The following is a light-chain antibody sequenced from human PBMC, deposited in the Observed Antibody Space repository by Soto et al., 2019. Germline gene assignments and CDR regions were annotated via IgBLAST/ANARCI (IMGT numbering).Light chain of an antibody. CDR3: SSYAGSNNFPYV. CDR1: TSDVGSYNC. J-gene: IGLJ1*01. CDR2: EVN. Sequence: QAVLTQPPSASGAPGQAGTIPCPRTTSDVGSYNCVSWYQQHPGKAPKLMIYEVNKRPSGVPDRFSGSKSGNTASLTVSGLQAEDEADYYCSSYAGSNNFPYVFGTGTKVTVL. V-gene: IGLV2-8*01.